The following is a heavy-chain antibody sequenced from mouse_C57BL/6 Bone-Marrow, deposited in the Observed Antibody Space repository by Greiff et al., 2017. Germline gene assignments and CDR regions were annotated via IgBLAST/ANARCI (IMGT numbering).Heavy chain of an antibody. CDR2: IYPGDGDT. V-gene: IGHV1-80*01. CDR1: GYAFSSYW. CDR3: AREMRTWFAY. Sequence: VKLQESGAELVKPGASVKISCKASGYAFSSYWMNWVKQRPGKGLEWIGQIYPGDGDTNYNGKFKGKATLTADKSSSTAYMQLSSLTSEDSAVYFCAREMRTWFAYWGQGTLVTVSA. J-gene: IGHJ3*01.